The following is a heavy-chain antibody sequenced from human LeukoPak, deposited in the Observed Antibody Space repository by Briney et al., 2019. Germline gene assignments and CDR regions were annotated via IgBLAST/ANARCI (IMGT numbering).Heavy chain of an antibody. Sequence: GGSLRLSCAASGFSFGSHPMNWVRQAPGKGLEWVSGITGSGDYTYYIDSVQGRFTISRDNYKNTLFLQMNSLRAEDTAVYYCARGVMAARLYYFDYWGRGILVTVSS. CDR3: ARGVMAARLYYFDY. J-gene: IGHJ4*02. CDR1: GFSFGSHP. V-gene: IGHV3-23*01. D-gene: IGHD2-21*01. CDR2: ITGSGDYT.